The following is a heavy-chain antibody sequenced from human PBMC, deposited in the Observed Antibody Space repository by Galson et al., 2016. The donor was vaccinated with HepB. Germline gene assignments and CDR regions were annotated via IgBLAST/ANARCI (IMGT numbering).Heavy chain of an antibody. CDR2: FYYSGNT. CDR1: GGSISSSSYY. CDR3: ARQGSGWSHDSDY. V-gene: IGHV4-39*01. D-gene: IGHD6-19*01. J-gene: IGHJ4*02. Sequence: ETLSLTCTVSGGSISSSSYYWGWIRQPPGKGLEWIGSFYYSGNTYYNPSLKSRVTISVDTSKNQFSLKLSSVTAADTAVYYCARQGSGWSHDSDYWGQGTLVTVSS.